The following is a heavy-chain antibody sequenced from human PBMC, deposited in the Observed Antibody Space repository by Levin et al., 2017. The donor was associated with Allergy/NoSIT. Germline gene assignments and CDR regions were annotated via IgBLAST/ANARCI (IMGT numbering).Heavy chain of an antibody. CDR1: GFTFSSYS. V-gene: IGHV3-21*01. Sequence: PGGSLRLSCAASGFTFSSYSMNWVRQAPGKGLEWVSSISSSSSYIYYADSVKGRFTISRDNAKNSLYLQMNSLRAEDTAVYYCARVPGAVYSYGCFDYWGQGTLVTVSS. J-gene: IGHJ4*02. CDR3: ARVPGAVYSYGCFDY. CDR2: ISSSSSYI. D-gene: IGHD5-18*01.